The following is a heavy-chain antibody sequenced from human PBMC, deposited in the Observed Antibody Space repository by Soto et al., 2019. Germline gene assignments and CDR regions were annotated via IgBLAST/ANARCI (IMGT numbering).Heavy chain of an antibody. D-gene: IGHD3-16*01. CDR3: ARGGSPGGY. J-gene: IGHJ4*02. V-gene: IGHV4-59*01. CDR1: GGSISSYY. CDR2: IYYSGST. Sequence: QVQLQESGPGLVKPSETLSLTCTVSGGSISSYYWSWIRQPPGKGLEWIGYIYYSGSTNYNPSLKSRVTISVDTSKNQFSLKLSSVTAADTAVYYCARGGSPGGYWGQGTLVTVSS.